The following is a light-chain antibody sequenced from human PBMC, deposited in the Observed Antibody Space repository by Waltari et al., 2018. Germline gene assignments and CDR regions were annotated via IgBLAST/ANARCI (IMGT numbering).Light chain of an antibody. Sequence: QSALTQPASVSGSPGQSITISCTGTSSDVGGYKYVSWYQRHPGKAPKLIIYDVSKRPSGVSNRFSGSKSGNTASLTISGLQAEDEADYYCSSYTPSSTWVFGGGTKLTVL. CDR3: SSYTPSSTWV. V-gene: IGLV2-14*03. J-gene: IGLJ3*02. CDR1: SSDVGGYKY. CDR2: DVS.